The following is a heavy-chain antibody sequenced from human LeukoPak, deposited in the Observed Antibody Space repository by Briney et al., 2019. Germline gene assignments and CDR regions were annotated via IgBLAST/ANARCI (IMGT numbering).Heavy chain of an antibody. D-gene: IGHD6-19*01. V-gene: IGHV3-23*01. CDR2: ISGSGGST. Sequence: GGSLRLSCAASGFTFSSYGMSWVRQAPGKGLEWVSAISGSGGSTYYADSVKGRFTISRDNSKNTLYLQMNSLRAEDTAVYYCAKEVLMGSSGGYGVDWFDPWGQGTLVTVSS. CDR3: AKEVLMGSSGGYGVDWFDP. CDR1: GFTFSSYG. J-gene: IGHJ5*02.